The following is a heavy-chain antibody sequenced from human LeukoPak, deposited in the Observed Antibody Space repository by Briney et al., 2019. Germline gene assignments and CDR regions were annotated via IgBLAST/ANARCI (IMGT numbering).Heavy chain of an antibody. J-gene: IGHJ3*02. D-gene: IGHD3-3*01. CDR2: ISAYNGNT. CDR1: GYTFTSYG. CDR3: ARDGPRKGSGYDAFDI. V-gene: IGHV1-18*01. Sequence: GASVMVSCKASGYTFTSYGISWVRQAPGQGLEWMGWISAYNGNTNYAQKLQGRVTMTTDTSTSTAYMELRSLRSDDTAVYYCARDGPRKGSGYDAFDIWGQGTMVTVSS.